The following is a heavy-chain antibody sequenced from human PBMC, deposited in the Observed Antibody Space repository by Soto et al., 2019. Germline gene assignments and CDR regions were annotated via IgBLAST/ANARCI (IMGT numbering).Heavy chain of an antibody. J-gene: IGHJ6*02. Sequence: SLRLSCAASGFTFTNHWMVWVRQAKGKGLEWVASIKVDESEQQFVDAVKGRFAISRDNAKNSVYLHMTYLRAEDTAVYYCARLGYCSGGSCYSVQDYYYGMDVWGQGTTVTVSS. V-gene: IGHV3-7*01. CDR1: GFTFTNHW. CDR2: IKVDESEQ. CDR3: ARLGYCSGGSCYSVQDYYYGMDV. D-gene: IGHD2-15*01.